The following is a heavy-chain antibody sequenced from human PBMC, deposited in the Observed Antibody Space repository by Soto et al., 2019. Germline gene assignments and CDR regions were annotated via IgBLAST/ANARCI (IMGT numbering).Heavy chain of an antibody. CDR2: VREDGTVK. V-gene: IGHV3-7*05. CDR3: ARHPVGQRVLEY. D-gene: IGHD3-10*01. Sequence: EVQLAESGGGLVQPGGFLRLSCAACGFAFSSYWMSWVRQAPGKGLEWVASVREDGTVKFYAHSVTGTFTISRDNAKNSLHLEMNSLRGEDTAVYYCARHPVGQRVLEYWGQGTLVTVSS. J-gene: IGHJ4*02. CDR1: GFAFSSYW.